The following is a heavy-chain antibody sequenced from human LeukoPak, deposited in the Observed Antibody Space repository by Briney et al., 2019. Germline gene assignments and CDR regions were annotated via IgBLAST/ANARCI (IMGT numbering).Heavy chain of an antibody. J-gene: IGHJ4*02. Sequence: GGSLRLSCAASGFTFSSYSMNWVRQAPGKGLEWVANIKEDGSQQYYIDSVKGRFTISRDNAKNSLYLQMNSLRAEDTAVYYCARANYYLDYWGQGTLVTVSS. CDR1: GFTFSSYS. CDR3: ARANYYLDY. V-gene: IGHV3-7*01. CDR2: IKEDGSQQ. D-gene: IGHD3-10*01.